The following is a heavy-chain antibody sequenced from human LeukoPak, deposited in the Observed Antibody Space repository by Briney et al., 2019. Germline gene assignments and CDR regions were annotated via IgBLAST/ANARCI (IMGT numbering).Heavy chain of an antibody. CDR1: GYTLTELS. J-gene: IGHJ6*02. Sequence: ASVKVSCKVSGYTLTELSMHWVRQAPGKGLEWMGGFDPEDGETIYAQKFQGRVTMTEDTSTDTAYMELSSLRSKDTPVYYCATPSYYYYGMDVWGQGTTVTVSS. V-gene: IGHV1-24*01. CDR3: ATPSYYYYGMDV. CDR2: FDPEDGET.